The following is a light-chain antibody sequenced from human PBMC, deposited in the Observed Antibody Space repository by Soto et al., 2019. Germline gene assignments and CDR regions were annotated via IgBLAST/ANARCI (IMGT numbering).Light chain of an antibody. CDR2: DAS. J-gene: IGKJ5*01. CDR3: QQYNSYLYT. Sequence: DIHMTQSPSTLSASVGDRVTITCRAIQSISSWLDWYQQKPGKAPKLLIYDASSLESGVPSRFRGSGSGTEFTLTISSLQPDDFETYYCQQYNSYLYTFGQGTRLEIK. V-gene: IGKV1-5*01. CDR1: QSISSW.